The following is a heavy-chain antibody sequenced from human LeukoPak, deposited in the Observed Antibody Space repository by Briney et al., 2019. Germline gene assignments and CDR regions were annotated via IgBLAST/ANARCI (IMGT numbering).Heavy chain of an antibody. D-gene: IGHD2-8*01. Sequence: SETLSLTCTVSGGSISSYYWSWIRQPAGKGLEWLGRIYTSVSTNYNPSLKSRVTMSVDTSKNQFSLKLSSVTAADTAVYYCARDPGVAEALPLNAFDIWGHGTMVAVSS. CDR1: GGSISSYY. CDR3: ARDPGVAEALPLNAFDI. J-gene: IGHJ3*02. CDR2: IYTSVST. V-gene: IGHV4-4*07.